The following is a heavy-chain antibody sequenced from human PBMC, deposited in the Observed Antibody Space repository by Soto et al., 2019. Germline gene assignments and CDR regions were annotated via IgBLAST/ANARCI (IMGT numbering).Heavy chain of an antibody. Sequence: EVQLVQSGAEVKKPGESLRISCKGSGYIFTSYWISWVRQMPGKGLEWMGRIDPSDSYTNYSPSFQGHVTISADKSISTADLQWSSLKASDTAMYYCASSPRGYCSSISCRELGNYYGMDVWGQGTTVTVSS. CDR3: ASSPRGYCSSISCRELGNYYGMDV. CDR2: IDPSDSYT. D-gene: IGHD2-2*01. J-gene: IGHJ6*02. V-gene: IGHV5-10-1*01. CDR1: GYIFTSYW.